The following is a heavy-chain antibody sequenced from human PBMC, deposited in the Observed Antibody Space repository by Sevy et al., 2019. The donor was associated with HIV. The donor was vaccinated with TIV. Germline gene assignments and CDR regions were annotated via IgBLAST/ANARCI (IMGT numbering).Heavy chain of an antibody. CDR3: ARVSPYFYYGSDV. Sequence: SETLSLICSVSGDSISSYYWSWIRQPPGKGLEGIGYLFYSGRTAYNPSLKSRVTISADMSKNQFSLKVTSVIAADTARYYCARVSPYFYYGSDVWGQGTTVTVSS. CDR1: GDSISSYY. CDR2: LFYSGRT. J-gene: IGHJ6*02. V-gene: IGHV4-59*01.